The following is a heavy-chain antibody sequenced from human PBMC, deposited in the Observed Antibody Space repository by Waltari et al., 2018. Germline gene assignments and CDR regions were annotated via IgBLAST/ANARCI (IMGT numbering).Heavy chain of an antibody. J-gene: IGHJ6*02. CDR3: ARSSGYGRVAVAPRAYYYGMDV. CDR2: INPNSGGT. D-gene: IGHD5-12*01. CDR1: GYTFTGYY. V-gene: IGHV1-2*02. Sequence: QVQLVQSGAEVKKPGASVKVSCKASGYTFTGYYMHWVRQAPGQGLEWMGWINPNSGGTNYAQKFQGRVTMTRDTSISTAYMGLSRLRSDDTAVYYCARSSGYGRVAVAPRAYYYGMDVWGQGTTVTVSS.